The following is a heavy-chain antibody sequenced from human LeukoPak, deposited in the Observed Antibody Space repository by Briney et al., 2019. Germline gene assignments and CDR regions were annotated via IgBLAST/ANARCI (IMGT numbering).Heavy chain of an antibody. CDR3: ARAIGDFGRYGVDV. D-gene: IGHD4-17*01. Sequence: PGGSLRLSCAASGFTFSSYEMKWVRQAPGKGLQWVSYISSSGSTIYYADSVKGRFTISRDNAKNSLYLQMNSLRVEDTAVYHCARAIGDFGRYGVDVWGQGTTITVFS. V-gene: IGHV3-48*03. CDR1: GFTFSSYE. CDR2: ISSSGSTI. J-gene: IGHJ6*02.